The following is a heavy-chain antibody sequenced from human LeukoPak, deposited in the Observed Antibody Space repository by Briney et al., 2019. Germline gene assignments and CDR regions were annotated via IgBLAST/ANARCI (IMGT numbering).Heavy chain of an antibody. D-gene: IGHD1-1*01. CDR2: IYSCGST. CDR3: ARDLELERNRWNYFES. J-gene: IGHJ4*02. V-gene: IGHV3-66*03. Sequence: GGSLRLSCAASGFTVSSNYMSWVRQAPGKGLEWVSDIYSCGSTYYADSVKGRFTISRDNSKNTLYLQMNSLRAEDTAVYYCARDLELERNRWNYFESWGQGTRVTVSS. CDR1: GFTVSSNY.